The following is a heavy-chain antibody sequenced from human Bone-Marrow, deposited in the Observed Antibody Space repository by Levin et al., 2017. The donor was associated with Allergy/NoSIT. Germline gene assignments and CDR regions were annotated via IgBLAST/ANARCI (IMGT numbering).Heavy chain of an antibody. CDR1: GFTFSSYA. CDR2: ISGSGGST. D-gene: IGHD2-2*01. CDR3: AKDRSTGHCSSTSCRGTYGMDV. V-gene: IGHV3-23*01. J-gene: IGHJ6*02. Sequence: GESLKISCAASGFTFSSYAMSWVRQAPGKGLEWVSAISGSGGSTYYADSVKGRFTISRDNSKNTLYLQMNSLRAEDTAVYYCAKDRSTGHCSSTSCRGTYGMDVWGQGTTVTVSS.